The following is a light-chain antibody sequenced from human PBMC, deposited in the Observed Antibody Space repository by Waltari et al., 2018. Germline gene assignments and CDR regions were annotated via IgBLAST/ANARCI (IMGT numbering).Light chain of an antibody. CDR1: TYNIGSGP. CDR2: SND. CDR3: ATWDGRVNGVL. V-gene: IGLV1-44*01. J-gene: IGLJ2*01. Sequence: QSVLTQAPSVSGTPGQRVTISCSGTTYNIGSGPVTWYQQVPGMSPKPLNYSNDQRPSGVPDRFSGSKSGTSASLAISGLQSEDEADYYCATWDGRVNGVLFGGGTKVTVL.